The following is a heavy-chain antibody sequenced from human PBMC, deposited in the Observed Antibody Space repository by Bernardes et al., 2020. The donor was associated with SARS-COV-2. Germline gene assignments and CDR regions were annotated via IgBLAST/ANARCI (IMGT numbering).Heavy chain of an antibody. CDR1: GFTFSRYA. CDR2: IGDSGGGK. D-gene: IGHD1-7*01. CDR3: ARESDWNYVFDY. Sequence: GGSLRLSCVASGFTFSRYAMGWVRQAPGKGLEWVSGIGDSGGGKKYAASVTGRFTISRDNAKNSLYLQMNSLRAEDTAVYFCARESDWNYVFDYWGQGTLVTVSS. V-gene: IGHV3-23*01. J-gene: IGHJ4*02.